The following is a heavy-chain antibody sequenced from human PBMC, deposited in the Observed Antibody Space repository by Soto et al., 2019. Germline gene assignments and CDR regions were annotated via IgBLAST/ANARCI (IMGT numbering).Heavy chain of an antibody. CDR1: GGSFSGYY. Sequence: QVQLQQWGAGLLKPSETLSLTCAVYGGSFSGYYWSWIRQPPGKGLEWIGEINHSGSTNYNPSLKSRVTISVDPSKKQFSLKLSSVTAADTAVYYCARKVTGTDFDYWGQGTLVTVSS. D-gene: IGHD1-20*01. J-gene: IGHJ4*02. V-gene: IGHV4-34*01. CDR3: ARKVTGTDFDY. CDR2: INHSGST.